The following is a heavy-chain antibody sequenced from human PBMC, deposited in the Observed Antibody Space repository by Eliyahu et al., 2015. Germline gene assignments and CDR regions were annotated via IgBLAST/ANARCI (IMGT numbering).Heavy chain of an antibody. CDR1: GYTFTSYY. CDR3: ARGRFIVGATKDAFDI. D-gene: IGHD1-26*01. CDR2: INPSGGST. J-gene: IGHJ3*02. V-gene: IGHV1-46*03. Sequence: QVQLVQSGAEVKKPGASVKVSCKASGYTFTSYYMHWVRQAPGQGLERMGIINPSGGSTSYAQKFQGRVTMTRDTSTSTVYMELSSLRSEDTAVYYCARGRFIVGATKDAFDIWGQGTMVTVSS.